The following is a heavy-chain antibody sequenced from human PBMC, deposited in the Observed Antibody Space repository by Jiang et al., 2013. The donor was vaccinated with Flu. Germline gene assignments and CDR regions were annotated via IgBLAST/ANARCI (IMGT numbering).Heavy chain of an antibody. CDR3: AGGIWSVGFDP. Sequence: SGYTFTSYGISWVRQAPGQGLEWMGWISAYNGNTNYAQKLQGRVTMTTDTSTSTAYMELRSLRSDDTAVYYCAGGIWSVGFDPWGQGTLVTVSS. CDR1: GYTFTSYG. V-gene: IGHV1-18*01. J-gene: IGHJ5*02. D-gene: IGHD3-3*01. CDR2: ISAYNGNT.